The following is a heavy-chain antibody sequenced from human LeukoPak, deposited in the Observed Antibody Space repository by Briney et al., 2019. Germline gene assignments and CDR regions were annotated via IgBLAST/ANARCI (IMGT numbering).Heavy chain of an antibody. CDR1: GYTFTGYY. CDR3: AREWQVGATGFDY. D-gene: IGHD1-26*01. Sequence: ASVKVSCKASGYTFTGYYMHWVRQAPGQGPEWMGWINPNSGGTNYAQKFQGRVTMTRDTSISTAYMELSRLRSDDTAVYYCAREWQVGATGFDYWGQGTLVTVSS. V-gene: IGHV1-2*02. J-gene: IGHJ4*02. CDR2: INPNSGGT.